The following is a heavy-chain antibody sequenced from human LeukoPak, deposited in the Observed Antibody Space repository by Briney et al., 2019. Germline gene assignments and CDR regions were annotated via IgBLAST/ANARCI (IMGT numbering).Heavy chain of an antibody. CDR2: IYSGGST. Sequence: GGSLRLSCAASGFTVSSNYMSWVRQAPGKGLDWVSVIYSGGSTYYADSVKDRFTISRGISKNTLYLQMNSLRAEDTAVYYWRGSDGDAFDIWGQGSTVTVS. V-gene: IGHV3-66*01. CDR3: RGSDGDAFDI. D-gene: IGHD6-19*01. CDR1: GFTVSSNY. J-gene: IGHJ3*02.